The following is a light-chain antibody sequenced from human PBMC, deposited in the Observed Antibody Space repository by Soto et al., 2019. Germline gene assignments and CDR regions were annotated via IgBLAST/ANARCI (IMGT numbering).Light chain of an antibody. CDR3: QQGYSTPYT. V-gene: IGKV1-39*01. CDR1: QSISSY. Sequence: DIQMTQSPSSLSASVGDRVTITCRASQSISSYLNWYQQKPGKAPKLLIYAASSLQSGVPSRFSGSGSGTDFTLAIRSLQPEDFATYYFQQGYSTPYTFGQGTKLEIK. CDR2: AAS. J-gene: IGKJ2*01.